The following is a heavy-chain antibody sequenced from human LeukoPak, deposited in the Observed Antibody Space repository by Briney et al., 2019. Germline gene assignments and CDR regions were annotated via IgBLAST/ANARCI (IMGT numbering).Heavy chain of an antibody. D-gene: IGHD1-20*01. J-gene: IGHJ4*02. CDR1: GGTFSSYT. Sequence: ASVKVSCKASGGTFSSYTISRVRQAPGQGLEWMGRIIPILGIANYAQKFQGRVTITADKSTSTAYMELSSLRSEDTAVYYCARAITGTLGGSDYWGQGTLVAVSS. CDR3: ARAITGTLGGSDY. CDR2: IIPILGIA. V-gene: IGHV1-69*02.